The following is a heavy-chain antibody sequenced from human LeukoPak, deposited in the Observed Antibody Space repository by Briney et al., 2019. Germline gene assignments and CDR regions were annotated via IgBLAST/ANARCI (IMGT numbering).Heavy chain of an antibody. CDR2: INAGNGNT. Sequence: ASVTVSCKASGYTFTSYAMHWVRQAPGQRLEWMGWINAGNGNTKYSQKFQGRVTITRDTSASTAYMELSSLRSEDTAVYYCARGLERRPLYDYWGQGTLVTVSS. V-gene: IGHV1-3*01. CDR1: GYTFTSYA. CDR3: ARGLERRPLYDY. J-gene: IGHJ4*02. D-gene: IGHD1-1*01.